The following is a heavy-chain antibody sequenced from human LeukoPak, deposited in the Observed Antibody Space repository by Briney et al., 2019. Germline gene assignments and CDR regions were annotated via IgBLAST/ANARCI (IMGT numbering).Heavy chain of an antibody. V-gene: IGHV3-21*01. CDR2: ISSSSSYI. J-gene: IGHJ5*02. CDR1: GFTFSSYS. CDR3: ARELGLAAARRYWFDP. D-gene: IGHD6-13*01. Sequence: AGGSLRLSCAATGFTFSSYSMNWVRQAPGKGLEWVSSISSSSSYIYYADSVKGRFTISRDNAKNSLYLQMNSLRAEDTAVYYCARELGLAAARRYWFDPWGQGTLVTVSS.